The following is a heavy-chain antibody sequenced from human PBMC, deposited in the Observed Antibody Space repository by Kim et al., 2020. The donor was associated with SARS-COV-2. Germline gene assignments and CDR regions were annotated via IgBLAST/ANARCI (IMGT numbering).Heavy chain of an antibody. Sequence: SETLSLTCAVYGGSFSGYYWSWIRQPPGKGLEWIGEINHSGSTNYNPSLKSRVTISVDTSKNQFSLKLSSVTAADTAVYYCARGGLAGTIFGVVVGGYGMDVWGQGTTVTVSS. CDR3: ARGGLAGTIFGVVVGGYGMDV. V-gene: IGHV4-34*01. CDR2: INHSGST. D-gene: IGHD3-3*01. J-gene: IGHJ6*02. CDR1: GGSFSGYY.